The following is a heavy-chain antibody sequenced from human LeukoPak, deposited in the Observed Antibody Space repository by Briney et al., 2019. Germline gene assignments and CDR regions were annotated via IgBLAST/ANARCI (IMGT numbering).Heavy chain of an antibody. Sequence: PGGSLRLSCAASGFTFSSYSINWVRQAPGKGLEWVSSISGSSTYIYYADSVKGRFTISRDNAKNSLYLQMNSLRAEDSAVYYCARHRSSSWLDAFDIWGQGTMVTVSS. J-gene: IGHJ3*02. D-gene: IGHD6-6*01. CDR2: ISGSSTYI. V-gene: IGHV3-21*01. CDR3: ARHRSSSWLDAFDI. CDR1: GFTFSSYS.